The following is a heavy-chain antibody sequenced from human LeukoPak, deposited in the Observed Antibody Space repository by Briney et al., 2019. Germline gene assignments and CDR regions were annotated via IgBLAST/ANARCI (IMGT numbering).Heavy chain of an antibody. Sequence: GGSLRLSCAASGFTFSSDWMHWVRQAPGKGLGWGANIKQAGSEKYYVDSVKGRFTISRDNAKNSLYLQMNSLRAEDTAVYYCVRGLFGDYWGQGTLVTASS. V-gene: IGHV3-7*01. J-gene: IGHJ4*02. D-gene: IGHD3-10*02. CDR3: VRGLFGDY. CDR1: GFTFSSDW. CDR2: IKQAGSEK.